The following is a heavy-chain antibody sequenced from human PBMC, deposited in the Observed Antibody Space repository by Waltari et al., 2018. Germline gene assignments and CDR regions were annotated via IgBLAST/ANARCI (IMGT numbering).Heavy chain of an antibody. CDR2: INAGNGNT. V-gene: IGHV1-3*01. CDR1: GYTFTSYA. D-gene: IGHD6-13*01. Sequence: QVQLVQSGAEVKKPGASVKVSCKASGYTFTSYAMHWVRQAPGQRLEWMGWINAGNGNTKYSQKFQGRVTITRETSASTAYMELSSLRSEDTAVYYCASGYSSSWYFGYFQHWGQGTLVTVSS. J-gene: IGHJ1*01. CDR3: ASGYSSSWYFGYFQH.